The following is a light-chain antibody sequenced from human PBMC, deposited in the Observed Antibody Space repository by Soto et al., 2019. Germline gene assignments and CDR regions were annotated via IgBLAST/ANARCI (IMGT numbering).Light chain of an antibody. Sequence: DMQPTQSQSSPSPYVEQGDTLTSLASQTISSYLNWYQQKPGKAPKLLIYVASGLQGGVPSRFSGSGSGTDFTLTIGSLQPDDFATYYCQQSYITPITFGQGTRLEIK. V-gene: IGKV1-39*01. CDR3: QQSYITPIT. J-gene: IGKJ5*01. CDR2: VAS. CDR1: QTISSY.